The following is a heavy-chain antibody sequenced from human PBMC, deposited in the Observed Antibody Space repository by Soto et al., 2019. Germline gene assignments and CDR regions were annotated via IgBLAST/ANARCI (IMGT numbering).Heavy chain of an antibody. J-gene: IGHJ4*02. V-gene: IGHV3-23*01. CDR1: GFTFSSYA. Sequence: GGSLRLSCAASGFTFSSYAMSWVRQAPGKGLEWVSAISGSGDSTYYADSVKGRFTISRDNSKNTLYLQMKSLRAEDTAIYYCAKDMRCSGGSCYSDFDYWGKGTLVTVSS. CDR2: ISGSGDST. D-gene: IGHD2-15*01. CDR3: AKDMRCSGGSCYSDFDY.